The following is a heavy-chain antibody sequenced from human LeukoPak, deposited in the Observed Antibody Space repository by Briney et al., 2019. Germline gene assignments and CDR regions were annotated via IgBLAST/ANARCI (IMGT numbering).Heavy chain of an antibody. CDR1: GFTFDEHD. J-gene: IGHJ4*02. Sequence: GGSLRLSCAASGFTFDEHDMYWVRQVPGKGLEWVCLISKDGGNKHYADSEKGRFSISRDNNRNSLTLQMNSLRSEDTALYFCAKRSGAPNNFDYWGQGALVTVSS. V-gene: IGHV3-43*02. CDR2: ISKDGGNK. D-gene: IGHD1-1*01. CDR3: AKRSGAPNNFDY.